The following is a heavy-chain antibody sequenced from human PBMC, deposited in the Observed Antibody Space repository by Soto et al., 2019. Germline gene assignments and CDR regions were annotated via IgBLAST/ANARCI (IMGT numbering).Heavy chain of an antibody. CDR3: AKADSNYAGRFSYYYMDV. CDR2: ISGYNGNT. CDR1: GYTFTSYG. V-gene: IGHV1-18*01. Sequence: QVQLVQSGTEVKKPGASVKVSCKASGYTFTSYGISWVRQAPGQGPEWMGWISGYNGNTHYAQKFQGKVTMTTDTSTSTAYMELRSLRCDDTAVYYCAKADSNYAGRFSYYYMDVWGNGTLVTVSS. J-gene: IGHJ6*03. D-gene: IGHD4-4*01.